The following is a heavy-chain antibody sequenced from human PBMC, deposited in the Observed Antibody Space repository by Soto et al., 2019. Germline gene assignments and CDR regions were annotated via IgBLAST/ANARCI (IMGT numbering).Heavy chain of an antibody. Sequence: GGSLRLSCSASGFTFSSYEMNWVRQAPGKGLEWVSYISDSGRTIYYADSVKGRFTVSRDDAQNSVYLQMDSLRAEDTAVYYCARDPLHYDFWSGYSAYFYYGMDVWGPGTTVTVSS. V-gene: IGHV3-48*03. D-gene: IGHD3-3*01. CDR2: ISDSGRTI. CDR1: GFTFSSYE. J-gene: IGHJ6*02. CDR3: ARDPLHYDFWSGYSAYFYYGMDV.